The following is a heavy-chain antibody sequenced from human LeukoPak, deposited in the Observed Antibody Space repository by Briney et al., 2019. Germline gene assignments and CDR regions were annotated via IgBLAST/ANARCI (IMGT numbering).Heavy chain of an antibody. Sequence: SQTLSLTCTVSGPSISSSSYYWGWIRQPPGKGLEGLGSLDNSGRTYYKPSLKRRLSISVHTSKNQFSLELSSVTAADTAVYYCARRLLDYYDSSGYTPIDYWGQGTLVTVSS. V-gene: IGHV4-39*01. CDR3: ARRLLDYYDSSGYTPIDY. J-gene: IGHJ4*02. CDR1: GPSISSSSYY. D-gene: IGHD3-22*01. CDR2: LDNSGRT.